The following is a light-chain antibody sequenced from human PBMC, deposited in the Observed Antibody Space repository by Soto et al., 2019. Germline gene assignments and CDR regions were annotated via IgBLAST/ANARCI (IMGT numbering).Light chain of an antibody. Sequence: EIVMTQSPATLSVSPWETATLSCGASQSLTSYLAWYQQKPDQAPRLLIYGISTRATDIPARFSGSGSGTEFTLTISSLQSEDFAVYYCQQYNNWPLTFGGGTKVDIK. CDR1: QSLTSY. CDR3: QQYNNWPLT. CDR2: GIS. J-gene: IGKJ4*01. V-gene: IGKV3-15*01.